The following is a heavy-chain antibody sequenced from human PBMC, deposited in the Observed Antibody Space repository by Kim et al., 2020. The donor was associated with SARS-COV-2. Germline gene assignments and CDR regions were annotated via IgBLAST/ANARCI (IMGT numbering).Heavy chain of an antibody. CDR1: GGSISSYY. CDR2: IYYSGST. V-gene: IGHV4-59*01. J-gene: IGHJ6*02. Sequence: SETLSLTCTVSGGSISSYYWSWIRQPPGKGLEWIGYIYYSGSTNYNPSLKSRVTISVDTSKNQFSLMLSSVTAADTAVYYCARDSPMITFGGTGGYYYYGMDVRGQGTTVTVSS. D-gene: IGHD3-16*01. CDR3: ARDSPMITFGGTGGYYYYGMDV.